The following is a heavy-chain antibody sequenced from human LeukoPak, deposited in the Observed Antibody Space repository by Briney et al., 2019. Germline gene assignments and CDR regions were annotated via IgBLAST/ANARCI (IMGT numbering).Heavy chain of an antibody. CDR1: GYTFTSYD. CDR2: MNPNSGNT. V-gene: IGHV1-8*01. Sequence: GASVKVSCKASGYTFTSYDINWARQATGQGLEWMGWMNPNSGNTGYAQKFQGRVTMTRNTSISTAYMELSSLRSEDTAVYYCAGSLRSSYYDFWSGYINWFDPWGQGTLVTVSS. D-gene: IGHD3-3*01. J-gene: IGHJ5*02. CDR3: AGSLRSSYYDFWSGYINWFDP.